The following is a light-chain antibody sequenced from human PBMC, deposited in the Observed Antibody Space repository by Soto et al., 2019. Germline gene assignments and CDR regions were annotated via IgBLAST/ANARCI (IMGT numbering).Light chain of an antibody. J-gene: IGKJ1*01. CDR2: AAN. CDR3: QQLHSYPPE. Sequence: QLTQSPSSLAASIGDRVNITCRATQTINRYLAWYQQKPGAATKLLIYAANTLQSGVPSRLRGGASGTEFTLTISSIQSDYCATYYCQQLHSYPPEFGQGTKVEIK. V-gene: IGKV1-9*01. CDR1: QTINRY.